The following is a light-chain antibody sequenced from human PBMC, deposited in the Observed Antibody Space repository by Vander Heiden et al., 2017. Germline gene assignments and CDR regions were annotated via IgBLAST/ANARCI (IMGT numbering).Light chain of an antibody. J-gene: IGKJ4*01. CDR3: QQRNNWPLLT. CDR1: QSVSSY. Sequence: EIVLTQSPATLSLSPGERATLSCRASQSVSSYLAWYQQKPGQAPRLLIHDASNRATGIPARFSGSGSGTDFTLTISSLEPEDFAVYYCQQRNNWPLLTLAEGPRWRSN. CDR2: DAS. V-gene: IGKV3-11*01.